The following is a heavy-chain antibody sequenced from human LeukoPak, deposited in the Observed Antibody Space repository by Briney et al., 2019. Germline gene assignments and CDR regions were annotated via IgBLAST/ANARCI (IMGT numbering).Heavy chain of an antibody. V-gene: IGHV1-3*01. CDR3: ARDYDFWSGYLYY. J-gene: IGHJ4*02. CDR2: INAGNGNT. Sequence: ASVKVSCKASGYTFTSYAMHWVRQAPGQRLEWMGWINAGNGNTKYSQKFQGRVTITRDTSASTAYMELSSLRSEGTAVYYCARDYDFWSGYLYYWGQGTLVTVSS. CDR1: GYTFTSYA. D-gene: IGHD3-3*01.